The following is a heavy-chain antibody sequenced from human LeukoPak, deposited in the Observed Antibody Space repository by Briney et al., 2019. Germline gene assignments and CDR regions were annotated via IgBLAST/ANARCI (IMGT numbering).Heavy chain of an antibody. J-gene: IGHJ4*02. Sequence: SETLSLTCTVSRGSLSSGTYYWPWVRQPPGKGLEWIGYLYYGGTTHYNPSLKSRLSMSVHPSKNQFSLKLLSVLAAHPSVFFCARVLIAVAGFDSCVQGSLVTVCS. CDR1: RGSLSSGTYY. CDR3: ARVLIAVAGFDS. CDR2: LYYGGTT. V-gene: IGHV4-61*01. D-gene: IGHD6-19*01.